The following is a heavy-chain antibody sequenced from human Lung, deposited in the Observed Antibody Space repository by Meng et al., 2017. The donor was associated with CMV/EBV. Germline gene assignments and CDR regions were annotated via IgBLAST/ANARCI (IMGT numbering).Heavy chain of an antibody. V-gene: IGHV3-20*04. CDR2: ITRNGGMT. CDR1: GFTFDEHG. D-gene: IGHD5-12*01. J-gene: IGHJ4*02. Sequence: GESXKISCAASGFTFDEHGMSWVRQGPGKGLEWVSGITRNGGMTGYADSVKGRFTISRDNAKNSLYLEMNSLRAEDTALYYCARDREGAMVIVATILDYWGQGXLVTVSS. CDR3: ARDREGAMVIVATILDY.